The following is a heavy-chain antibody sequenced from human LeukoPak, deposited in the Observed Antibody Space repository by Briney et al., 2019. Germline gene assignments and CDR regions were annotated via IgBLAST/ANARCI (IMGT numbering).Heavy chain of an antibody. Sequence: SETLSLTCTVSGDSISTSSYYWGWIRQPPGKGLEWIGSIHYSGSTYYNPSLKSRVTISADTSKSQFSLKLTSVTAADTAVYYCAKLYSTAYYYGGNYYAMDVWGQGTTVTASS. CDR2: IHYSGST. J-gene: IGHJ6*02. D-gene: IGHD3-22*01. CDR3: AKLYSTAYYYGGNYYAMDV. V-gene: IGHV4-39*07. CDR1: GDSISTSSYY.